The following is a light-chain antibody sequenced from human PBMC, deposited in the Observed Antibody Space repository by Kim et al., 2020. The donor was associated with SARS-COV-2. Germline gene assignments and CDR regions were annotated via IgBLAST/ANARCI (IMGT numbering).Light chain of an antibody. J-gene: IGKJ1*01. CDR1: QSVGTN. Sequence: EIVMTQSPATLSVSPGEGATLSCRASQSVGTNLVWYQQKPGQAPRVLIYGASTRATGVPARFSGSGSGTEFTLTISSLQSEDFAVYHCQQYSSSPRTFGQGTKVDIK. CDR3: QQYSSSPRT. CDR2: GAS. V-gene: IGKV3-15*01.